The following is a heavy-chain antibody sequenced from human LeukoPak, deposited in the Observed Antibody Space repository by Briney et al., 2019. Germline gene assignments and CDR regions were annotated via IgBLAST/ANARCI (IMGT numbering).Heavy chain of an antibody. V-gene: IGHV3-21*01. J-gene: IGHJ4*02. CDR1: GFTFSSYS. CDR2: ISSSSSYV. D-gene: IGHD3-9*01. Sequence: GGSLRLSCAASGFTFSSYSMNWVRQAPGKGLEWVSSISSSSSYVYYADSVKGRFTISRDNAKNSLYLQMNSLRAEDTAVYYCGRLRRYFPYYFDYWGQGTLVTVSS. CDR3: GRLRRYFPYYFDY.